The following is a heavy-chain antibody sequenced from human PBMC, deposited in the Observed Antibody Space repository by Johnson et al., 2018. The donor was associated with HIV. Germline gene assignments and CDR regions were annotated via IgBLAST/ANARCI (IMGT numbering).Heavy chain of an antibody. D-gene: IGHD3-22*01. CDR3: AKDSTPTMIVVVISAFDI. Sequence: QVQLVESGGGLVKPGGSLRLSCVASGFTFSDYYMSWIRQAPGKGLEWVSYISGSGSYRDYSDSVKGRFTISRDNSKNTLYLEVDSLGAEDTAVYYCAKDSTPTMIVVVISAFDIWGQGTMVTVSS. CDR1: GFTFSDYY. V-gene: IGHV3-11*06. J-gene: IGHJ3*02. CDR2: ISGSGSYR.